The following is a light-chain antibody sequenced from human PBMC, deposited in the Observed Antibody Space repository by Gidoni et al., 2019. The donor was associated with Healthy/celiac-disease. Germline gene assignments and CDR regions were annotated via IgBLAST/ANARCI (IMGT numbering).Light chain of an antibody. CDR3: QSYDSSLSGHVV. J-gene: IGLJ2*01. Sequence: QSVLPQPPSVSGAPGQRVTISCTGSSSNIGAGYDVHWYQQLPGTAPKLLIYGNSNRPSGVPDRFSGSKSGTSASLAITGLQAEDEADYYCQSYDSSLSGHVVFGGGTKLTV. CDR2: GNS. CDR1: SSNIGAGYD. V-gene: IGLV1-40*01.